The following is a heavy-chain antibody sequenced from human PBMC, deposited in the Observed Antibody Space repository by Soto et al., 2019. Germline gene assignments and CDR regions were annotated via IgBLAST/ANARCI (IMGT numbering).Heavy chain of an antibody. CDR2: IIPILGIA. Sequence: QVQLVQSGAEVKKTGSSVKVSCKASGGTFSSYTISWVRQAPGQGPEWMGRIIPILGIANYAQKFQGRVTITADKSTSTAYMELSSLRSEDTAVYYCARYRLWTSCWYFYWGQGTLVTVSS. D-gene: IGHD6-13*01. CDR3: ARYRLWTSCWYFY. J-gene: IGHJ4*02. V-gene: IGHV1-69*02. CDR1: GGTFSSYT.